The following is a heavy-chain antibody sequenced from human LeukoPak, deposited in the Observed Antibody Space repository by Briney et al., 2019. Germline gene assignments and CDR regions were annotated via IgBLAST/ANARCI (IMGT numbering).Heavy chain of an antibody. J-gene: IGHJ4*02. Sequence: SETLSLTCSVSSFSISSGHYWGGIRQPPGKGLEWIGSIYHSGPTYYNPSLKSRVTISVDTSKNHFSLTLTSVTAADTAVYYCARDVDRFDYWGQGTLVTVSS. D-gene: IGHD3/OR15-3a*01. CDR3: ARDVDRFDY. CDR1: SFSISSGHY. CDR2: IYHSGPT. V-gene: IGHV4-38-2*02.